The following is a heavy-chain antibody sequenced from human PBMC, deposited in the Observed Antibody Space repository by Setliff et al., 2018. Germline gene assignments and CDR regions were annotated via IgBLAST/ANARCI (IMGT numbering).Heavy chain of an antibody. V-gene: IGHV4-38-2*02. J-gene: IGHJ3*02. Sequence: SETLSLTCAVSGSAISSGHYWGWIRQPPGKGLEWIGSFRPSGKTYYNPSLKSRVTISVDTSKKHFSLKLTSVTAADTAVYYCVRDAGDGYGVDAYAGGGFDIWGQGTVVTVSS. CDR2: FRPSGKT. D-gene: IGHD4-17*01. CDR1: GSAISSGHY. CDR3: VRDAGDGYGVDAYAGGGFDI.